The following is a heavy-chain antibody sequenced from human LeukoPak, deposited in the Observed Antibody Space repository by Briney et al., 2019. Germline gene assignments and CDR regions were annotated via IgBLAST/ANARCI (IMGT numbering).Heavy chain of an antibody. CDR2: INHSGST. CDR3: ARGRDDFWSGYYRLYYYGMDV. D-gene: IGHD3-3*01. J-gene: IGHJ6*02. V-gene: IGHV4-34*01. Sequence: PSETLSLTCAVYGVSFSGYYWSWIRQPPGKGLEWIGEINHSGSTNYNPSLKSRVTISVDTSKNQFSLKLSSVTAADTAVYYCARGRDDFWSGYYRLYYYGMDVWGQGTTVTVSS. CDR1: GVSFSGYY.